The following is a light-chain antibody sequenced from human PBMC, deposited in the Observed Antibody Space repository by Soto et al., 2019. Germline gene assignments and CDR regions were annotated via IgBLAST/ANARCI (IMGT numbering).Light chain of an antibody. CDR2: GAS. CDR3: QQYGSSPPIT. V-gene: IGKV3-20*01. J-gene: IGKJ5*01. Sequence: EIVLTQSPDTLSLSPGERATLSCRASQSVSSNYLAWYQQKHGQAPRLLIYGASSRATGIPDRFSGSGSGTDFTLTISRLEPEDFAVYYCQQYGSSPPITFGQGTRLEMK. CDR1: QSVSSNY.